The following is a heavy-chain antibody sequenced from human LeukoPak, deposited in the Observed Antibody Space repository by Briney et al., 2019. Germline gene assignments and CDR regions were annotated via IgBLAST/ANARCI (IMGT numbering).Heavy chain of an antibody. CDR2: LSYDVNSQ. D-gene: IGHD3-22*01. CDR3: AREYYDSTSYYFDY. CDR1: GFIFSSYV. Sequence: GGSLRLSCAASGFIFSSYVIHWVRQAPDKGLEWVAVLSYDVNSQFYADSVKGRFTISRDISKSTLYLQMNSLRAEDTAIYYCAREYYDSTSYYFDYRGQGTLVTVSS. J-gene: IGHJ4*02. V-gene: IGHV3-30-3*01.